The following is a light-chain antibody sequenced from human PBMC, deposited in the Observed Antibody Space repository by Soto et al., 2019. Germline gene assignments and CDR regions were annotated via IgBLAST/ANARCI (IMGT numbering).Light chain of an antibody. CDR2: GAS. CDR1: QSVSSN. Sequence: EIVMTQSPATLSVSPGESAPLSCRARQSVSSNLAWYQQKPGQAPRLLIYGASTRATGIPARFSGSGSGTEFTLTISSLQSEDFAVYYCQQYNNWPPWTFGQGTKVEIK. V-gene: IGKV3-15*01. CDR3: QQYNNWPPWT. J-gene: IGKJ1*01.